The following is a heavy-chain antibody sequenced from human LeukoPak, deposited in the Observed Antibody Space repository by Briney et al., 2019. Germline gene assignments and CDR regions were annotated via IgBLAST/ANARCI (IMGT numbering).Heavy chain of an antibody. CDR3: ARTRDGYNFGPFDC. V-gene: IGHV3-21*01. J-gene: IGHJ4*02. CDR1: GFTVSSNY. D-gene: IGHD5-24*01. CDR2: ISSNSSHT. Sequence: GGSLRLSCAASGFTVSSNYMAWVRQAPGKGQEWVSLISSNSSHTYNADSVKGRFTISRDNAKNSLYLEMNSLRVEDTAVYYCARTRDGYNFGPFDCWGQGTLVTVSS.